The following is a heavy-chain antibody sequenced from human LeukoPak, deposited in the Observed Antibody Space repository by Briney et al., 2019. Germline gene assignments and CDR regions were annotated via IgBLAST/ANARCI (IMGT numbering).Heavy chain of an antibody. CDR1: GYFFSGYH. V-gene: IGHV1-2*02. J-gene: IGHJ5*02. CDR2: IYIDSGDT. CDR3: AGVGSTMEGRIDP. D-gene: IGHD3-10*01. Sequence: GASVTVSCKASGYFFSGYHVHWVRQAPGQGLDWMGRIYIDSGDTNYAQKLQGRVTMTRDTSISTAYMELSSLTADDTAVYYCAGVGSTMEGRIDPWGQGTPVTVSS.